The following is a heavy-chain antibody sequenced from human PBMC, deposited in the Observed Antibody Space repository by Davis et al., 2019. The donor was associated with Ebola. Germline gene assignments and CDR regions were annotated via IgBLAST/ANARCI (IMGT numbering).Heavy chain of an antibody. V-gene: IGHV3-30-3*01. D-gene: IGHD2-2*01. CDR2: ISYDGSNK. Sequence: GESLKISCAASGFTFSSYAMHWVRQAPGKGLEWVAVISYDGSNKYYADSVKGRFTISRDNAKNSLYLQMNSLGAEDTAVYYCARDVRVVPAAIDYWGQGTLVTVSS. J-gene: IGHJ4*02. CDR3: ARDVRVVPAAIDY. CDR1: GFTFSSYA.